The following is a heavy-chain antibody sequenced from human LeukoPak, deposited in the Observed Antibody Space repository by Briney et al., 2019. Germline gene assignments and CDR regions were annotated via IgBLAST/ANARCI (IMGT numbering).Heavy chain of an antibody. V-gene: IGHV1-2*02. D-gene: IGHD3-10*01. CDR2: INPNSGGT. J-gene: IGHJ6*03. CDR3: ASYYYGAGSYRYYYYMDV. Sequence: GASVKVSCKASGYTFTGYYMHWVRQAPGQGLEWMGWINPNSGGTNYAQKFQGRVTMTRDTSISTAYMGLSRLRSDDTAVYYCASYYYGAGSYRYYYYMDVWGKGTTVTVSS. CDR1: GYTFTGYY.